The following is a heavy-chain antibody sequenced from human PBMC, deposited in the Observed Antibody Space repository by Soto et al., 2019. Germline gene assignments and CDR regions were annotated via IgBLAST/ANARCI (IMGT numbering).Heavy chain of an antibody. Sequence: ASVKVSCKASGYTFTSYYMHWVRQAPGQGLEWMGIINPSGGSTSYARKFQGRVTMTRDTCTSTVYMELSSLRSEDTAVYYCARDSGMGWLQFAYWGQGTLVTVSS. CDR1: GYTFTSYY. CDR2: INPSGGST. CDR3: ARDSGMGWLQFAY. V-gene: IGHV1-46*01. J-gene: IGHJ4*02. D-gene: IGHD5-12*01.